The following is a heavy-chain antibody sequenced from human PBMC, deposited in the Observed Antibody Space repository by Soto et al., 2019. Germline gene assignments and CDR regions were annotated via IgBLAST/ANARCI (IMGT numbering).Heavy chain of an antibody. D-gene: IGHD5-18*01. CDR3: ARDHSLGGYSYGKFDC. J-gene: IGHJ4*02. V-gene: IGHV4-4*02. CDR1: GGSFTSNNW. Sequence: SETLSLTCAVSGGSFTSNNWWTWVRQPPGQGLEWIGEIYRTGSTNYNPSLKSRVTISLDKSENQFSLKVTSLTAADTAVYYCARDHSLGGYSYGKFDCWGQGTLVTVSS. CDR2: IYRTGST.